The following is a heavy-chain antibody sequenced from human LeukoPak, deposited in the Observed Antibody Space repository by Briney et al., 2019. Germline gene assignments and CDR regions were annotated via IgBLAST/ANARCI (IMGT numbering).Heavy chain of an antibody. V-gene: IGHV3-21*01. CDR2: ISSSSSYI. CDR3: ARGYSSGYCVDY. D-gene: IGHD3-22*01. Sequence: PGGSLRLFCGASVFTFSSYAMSWVRQAPGKGLEWVSSISSSSSYIYYADSVKGRFTISRDNAKNSLYLQMNSLRGEDTAVYYCARGYSSGYCVDYWGQGTLVTVSS. CDR1: VFTFSSYA. J-gene: IGHJ4*02.